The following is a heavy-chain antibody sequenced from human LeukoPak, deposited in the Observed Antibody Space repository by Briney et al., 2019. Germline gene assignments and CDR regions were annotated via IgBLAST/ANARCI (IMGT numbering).Heavy chain of an antibody. Sequence: GGSLRLSCVASGLTFSNYAMSWIRQAPGKGLEWVSYISSSSSYTNYADSVKGRFTISRDNAKNSLYLQMNSLRAEDTAVYYCARELVVPAAMSNYYYYYGMDVWGQGTTVTVSS. CDR3: ARELVVPAAMSNYYYYYGMDV. J-gene: IGHJ6*02. D-gene: IGHD2-2*01. V-gene: IGHV3-11*06. CDR2: ISSSSSYT. CDR1: GLTFSNYA.